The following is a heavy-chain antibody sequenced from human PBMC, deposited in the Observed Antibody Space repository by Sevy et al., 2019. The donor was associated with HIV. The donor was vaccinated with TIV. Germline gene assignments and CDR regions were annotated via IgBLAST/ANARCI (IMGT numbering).Heavy chain of an antibody. J-gene: IGHJ4*02. CDR3: ARAHYNYFHT. D-gene: IGHD3-9*01. V-gene: IGHV7-4-1*01. CDR2: INTNSGNP. Sequence: ASVKVSCKGSGYTFTNYGLIWVRQAPGHGLEYMGRINTNSGNPTFAPGFAGRFVFSLDTSVSTAFLQIDSLKAEDTALYYCARAHYNYFHTWGQGSLVTVSS. CDR1: GYTFTNYG.